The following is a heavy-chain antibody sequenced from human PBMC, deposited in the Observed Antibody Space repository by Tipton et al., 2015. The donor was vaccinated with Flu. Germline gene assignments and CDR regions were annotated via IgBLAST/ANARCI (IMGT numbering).Heavy chain of an antibody. V-gene: IGHV3-7*01. CDR3: VGGSGWLSDH. Sequence: SLRLSCAGPGFTFSTFWMNWVRQAPGKGLEWVATIKQDGSETYYVDSVKGRFTISRDNAKNSLYLQMNNLRAEDTAVYFCVGGSGWLSDHWGQGTLATVSS. D-gene: IGHD6-19*01. CDR1: GFTFSTFW. J-gene: IGHJ4*02. CDR2: IKQDGSET.